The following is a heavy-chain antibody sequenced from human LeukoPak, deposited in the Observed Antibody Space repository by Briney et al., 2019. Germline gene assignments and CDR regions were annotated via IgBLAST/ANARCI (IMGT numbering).Heavy chain of an antibody. CDR1: GFTFSNYA. CDR2: ILYDGSNT. CDR3: AKRDLTTEFDY. V-gene: IGHV3-30*02. D-gene: IGHD4-17*01. J-gene: IGHJ4*02. Sequence: GGSLRLSCTASGFTFSNYAMHWVRQAPGKGLEWVALILYDGSNTFYADSVRGRFTISRDNSKNTLSLQMNSLRTEDTAVYYCAKRDLTTEFDYWGQGTLVTVSS.